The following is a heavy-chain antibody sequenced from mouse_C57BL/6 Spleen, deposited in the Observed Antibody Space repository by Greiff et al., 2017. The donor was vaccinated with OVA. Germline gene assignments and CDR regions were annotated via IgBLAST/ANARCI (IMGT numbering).Heavy chain of an antibody. J-gene: IGHJ1*03. D-gene: IGHD2-4*01. CDR3: ARDPYYDDGEAPWYFDV. CDR1: GYSITSGYY. Sequence: VQLKESGPGLVKPSQSLSLTCSVTGYSITSGYYWNWIRQFPGNKLEWMGYISYDGSNNYNPSLKNRISITRDTSKNQFFLKLHSVTTEDTATYCCARDPYYDDGEAPWYFDVWGTGTTVTVSS. V-gene: IGHV3-6*01. CDR2: ISYDGSN.